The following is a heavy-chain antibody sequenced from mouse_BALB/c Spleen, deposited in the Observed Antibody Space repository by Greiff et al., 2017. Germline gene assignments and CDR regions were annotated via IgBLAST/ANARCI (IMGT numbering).Heavy chain of an antibody. J-gene: IGHJ3*01. CDR2: ISSGGSYT. Sequence: EVKLVESGGGLVKPGGSLKLSCAASGFTFSSYAMSWVRQSPEKRLEWVAEISSGGSYTYYPDTVTGRFTISRDNAKNTLYLEMSSLRSEDMAMYYCAREGGSLAWFAYWGQGTLVTVSA. CDR3: AREGGSLAWFAY. V-gene: IGHV5-9-4*01. CDR1: GFTFSSYA. D-gene: IGHD6-1*01.